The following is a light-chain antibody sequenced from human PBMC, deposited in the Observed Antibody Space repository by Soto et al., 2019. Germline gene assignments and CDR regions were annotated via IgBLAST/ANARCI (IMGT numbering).Light chain of an antibody. CDR1: QSVSSSY. CDR3: QQYGNSPLYT. CDR2: GAS. J-gene: IGKJ2*01. V-gene: IGKV3-20*01. Sequence: IVLTQSPATLSLSPGERATLSCRASQSVSSSYLAWYQQKPGQTPRLLIYGASSRATGIPDRFSGSGSGTDFNLTISGLEPEDFAVYSCQQYGNSPLYTFGQGTKLEIK.